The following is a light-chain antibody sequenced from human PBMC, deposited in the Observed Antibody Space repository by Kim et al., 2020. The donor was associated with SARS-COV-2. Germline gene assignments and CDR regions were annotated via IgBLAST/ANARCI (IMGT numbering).Light chain of an antibody. J-gene: IGKJ1*01. V-gene: IGKV1-5*01. CDR1: QSFDTW. CDR3: QQYAGYIPT. CDR2: DAS. Sequence: GDRVILTCRASQSFDTWLAWYQQKPGKAPKLLIYDASTLESGVPSRFSGRGSGTEFTLTISSLQPADFATYYCQQYAGYIPTFGQGTKV.